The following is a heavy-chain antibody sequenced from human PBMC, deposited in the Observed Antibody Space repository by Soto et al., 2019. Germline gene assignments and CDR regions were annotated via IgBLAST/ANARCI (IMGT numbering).Heavy chain of an antibody. Sequence: DLEESGGDLVQPGGSLRLSCAASGFTLSAYWMTWVRQAPGKGLEWVANINRDGSKKSYXXXXRGRXTISRDNVGNSLYLXXXXXXXXXXXXXXXXXXXXXXSXSLYLDAFDIWGQGTMVTVSS. CDR1: GFTLSAYW. V-gene: IGHV3-7*02. CDR2: INRDGSKK. J-gene: IGHJ3*02. D-gene: IGHD6-13*01. CDR3: XXXXXXXSXSLYLDAFDI.